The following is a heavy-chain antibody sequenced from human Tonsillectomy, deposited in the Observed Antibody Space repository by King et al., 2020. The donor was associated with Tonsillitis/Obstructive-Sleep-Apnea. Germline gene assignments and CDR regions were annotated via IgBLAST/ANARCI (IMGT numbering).Heavy chain of an antibody. CDR1: GFTFSSYG. V-gene: IGHV3-30*18. Sequence: QVQLVESGGGVVQPGRSLRLSCAASGFTFSSYGMHWVRQAPGKGLEWVEVISYDGSNKYYADSVKGRFTISRDNSKNTLYLQMNSLRAEDTAVYYCAKARGWGNYYYYGMDVWGQGTTVTVSS. J-gene: IGHJ6*02. CDR3: AKARGWGNYYYYGMDV. D-gene: IGHD7-27*01. CDR2: ISYDGSNK.